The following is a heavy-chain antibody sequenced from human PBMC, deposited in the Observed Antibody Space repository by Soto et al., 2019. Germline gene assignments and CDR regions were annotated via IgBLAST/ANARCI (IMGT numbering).Heavy chain of an antibody. V-gene: IGHV1-69*01. D-gene: IGHD7-27*01. CDR2: HIPIFGTA. J-gene: IGHJ4*02. CDR1: GGTFSSYA. Sequence: QVQLVQSGAEVKKPGSSVKVSCKASGGTFSSYAISWVRQAPGQGLEWRGGHIPIFGTANYAQKFQGRVTITAHESTSTGYMELSSLRSEDTAVYYCAGELGTGDSRAVDYWGQGTLVTVSS. CDR3: AGELGTGDSRAVDY.